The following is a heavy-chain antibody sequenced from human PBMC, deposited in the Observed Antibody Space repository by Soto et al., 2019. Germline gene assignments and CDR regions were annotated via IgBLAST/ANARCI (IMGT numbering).Heavy chain of an antibody. CDR2: IESSGEK. D-gene: IGHD6-19*01. V-gene: IGHV2-26*01. CDR3: ARRHLAVAVSPWFDP. CDR1: GLSITDSEMG. Sequence: QVTLKESGPVLVKPTETLTLRCTVSGLSITDSEMGVSWIRQPPVQPLEWLAHIESSGEKSYRTFLNSRLAISKDTSKSQIVLTMTKMAPADTATYYCARRHLAVAVSPWFDPWGQGIPVTVSS. J-gene: IGHJ5*02.